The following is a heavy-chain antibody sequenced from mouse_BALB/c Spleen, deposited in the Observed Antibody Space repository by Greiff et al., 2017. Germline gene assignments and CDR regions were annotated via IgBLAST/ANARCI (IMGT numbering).Heavy chain of an antibody. V-gene: IGHV3-2*02. J-gene: IGHJ4*01. CDR3: ARDDGYYVPYAMDY. CDR2: ISYSGST. CDR1: GYSITSDYA. D-gene: IGHD2-3*01. Sequence: EVQLVESGPGLVKPSQSLSLTCTVTGYSITSDYAWNWIRQFPGNKLEWMGYISYSGSTSYNPSLKSRISITRDTSKNQFFLQLNSVTTEDTATYYCARDDGYYVPYAMDYWGQGTSVTVSS.